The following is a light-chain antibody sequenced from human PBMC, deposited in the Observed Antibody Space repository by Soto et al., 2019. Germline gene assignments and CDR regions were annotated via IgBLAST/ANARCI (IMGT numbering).Light chain of an antibody. Sequence: DIPMTQSPSSLSGSAGDRVTITCRASQSISGDLNWYQQKPGKAPKVLMYGTSILQTGVSSRFSGSGSGTDFTLTINSLQPEDFATYYCQQSYSTPWTFGQGTKVEIK. CDR1: QSISGD. V-gene: IGKV1-39*01. J-gene: IGKJ1*01. CDR2: GTS. CDR3: QQSYSTPWT.